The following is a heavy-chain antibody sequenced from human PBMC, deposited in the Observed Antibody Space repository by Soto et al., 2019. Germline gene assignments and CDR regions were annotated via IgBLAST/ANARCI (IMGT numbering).Heavy chain of an antibody. J-gene: IGHJ4*02. V-gene: IGHV4-59*08. Sequence: SETLSLTCTVSGGSINNYYWSWIRQPPGKELEWIGCIYSSGSTNYNPSLKSRVTISVDTSKTQFSLKLSSVTAADTAVYYCARRITIFGVVNHYIDYWGQGTLVTVST. D-gene: IGHD3-3*01. CDR1: GGSINNYY. CDR2: IYSSGST. CDR3: ARRITIFGVVNHYIDY.